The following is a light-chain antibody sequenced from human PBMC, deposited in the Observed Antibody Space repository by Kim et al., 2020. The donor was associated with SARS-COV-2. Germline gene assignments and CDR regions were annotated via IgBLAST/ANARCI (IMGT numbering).Light chain of an antibody. Sequence: DIQMTQSPSSLSASVGDRVTITCQASQDISNYLNWYQQKPGKAPKLLIYDASNLETGVPSRFSGSGSGTDFTFTINSLQPEDIATYYCQQYDNHPPYSFGQGTKLEI. CDR3: QQYDNHPPYS. V-gene: IGKV1-33*01. J-gene: IGKJ2*03. CDR1: QDISNY. CDR2: DAS.